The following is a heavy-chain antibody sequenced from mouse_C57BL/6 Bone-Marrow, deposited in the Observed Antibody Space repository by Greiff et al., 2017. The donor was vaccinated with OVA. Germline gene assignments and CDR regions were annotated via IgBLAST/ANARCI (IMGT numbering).Heavy chain of an antibody. Sequence: EVMLVESGGGLVKPGGSLKLSCAASGFTFSSYAMSWVRQTPEKRLEWVATISDGGSYTYYPDNVKGRFTISRDNAKNNLYLQMSHLKSEDTAMYSCARDHGRGSYFGDWGQGTTLTVSS. CDR1: GFTFSSYA. CDR2: ISDGGSYT. CDR3: ARDHGRGSYFGD. J-gene: IGHJ2*01. V-gene: IGHV5-4*01. D-gene: IGHD1-1*01.